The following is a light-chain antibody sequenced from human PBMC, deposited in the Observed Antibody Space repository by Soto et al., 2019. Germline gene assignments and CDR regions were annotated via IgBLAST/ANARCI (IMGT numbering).Light chain of an antibody. CDR3: QQYGSSPRT. CDR1: QSVSSN. CDR2: GAS. V-gene: IGKV3-20*01. Sequence: EIVLTQSPGTQSLSPGERATLSCRASQSVSSNLAWYQQKPGQAPRLLIYGASTRATGIPARFSGSGSGTDFTLTIARLEPEDFAVYYCQQYGSSPRTFGQGTRLEI. J-gene: IGKJ5*01.